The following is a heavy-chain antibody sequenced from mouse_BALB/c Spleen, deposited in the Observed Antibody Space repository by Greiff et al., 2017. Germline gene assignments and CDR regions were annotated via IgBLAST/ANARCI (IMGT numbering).Heavy chain of an antibody. CDR3: ATEVYGNYFDV. CDR1: GFTFSSYA. CDR2: ISSGGSYT. V-gene: IGHV5-9-3*01. D-gene: IGHD2-1*01. J-gene: IGHJ1*01. Sequence: EVQGVESGGGLVKPGGSLKLSCAASGFTFSSYAMSWVRQTPEKRLEWVATISSGGSYTYYPDSVKGRFTISRDNAKNTLYLQMSSLRSEDTAMYYCATEVYGNYFDVGGAGTTVTVSS.